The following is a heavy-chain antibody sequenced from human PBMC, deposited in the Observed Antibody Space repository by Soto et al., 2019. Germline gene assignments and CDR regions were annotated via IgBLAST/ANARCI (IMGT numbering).Heavy chain of an antibody. CDR1: GFIFSTYG. D-gene: IGHD3-10*01. Sequence: GGYLRLSCGASGFIFSTYGMHWVRQAPGKGLEWVAVIWHDGSGEYYADSVKGRFTISRDNSHNTLFLQMNSLRAEDTAVYYCARDNYGFDFWGQGSLVTVSS. J-gene: IGHJ4*02. CDR2: IWHDGSGE. CDR3: ARDNYGFDF. V-gene: IGHV3-33*01.